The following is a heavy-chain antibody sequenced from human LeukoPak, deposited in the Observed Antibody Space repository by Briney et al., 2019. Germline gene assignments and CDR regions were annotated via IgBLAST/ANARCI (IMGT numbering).Heavy chain of an antibody. CDR3: AKVRTYQLLLLHDAFDI. CDR1: GFTFSSYG. CDR2: ISGSGGST. J-gene: IGHJ3*02. D-gene: IGHD2-2*01. Sequence: GGSLRLSCAASGFTFSSYGMSWVRQAPGKGLEWVSAISGSGGSTYYADSVKGRFTISRDNSKNTLYLQMNSLRAEDTAVYYCAKVRTYQLLLLHDAFDIWGQGTVVTVSS. V-gene: IGHV3-23*01.